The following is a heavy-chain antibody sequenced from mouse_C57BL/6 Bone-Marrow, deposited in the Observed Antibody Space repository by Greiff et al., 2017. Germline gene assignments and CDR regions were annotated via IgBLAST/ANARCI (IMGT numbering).Heavy chain of an antibody. V-gene: IGHV1-66*01. CDR1: GYSFTSYY. D-gene: IGHD2-4*01. J-gene: IGHJ4*01. CDR3: ARSRDYEDAMDY. Sequence: VQLVESGPELVKPGASVKISCKASGYSFTSYYIHWVKQRPGQGLEWIGWIYPGSGNTKYNEKFKGKATLTADTSSSTAYMQLSSLTSEDSAVYYCARSRDYEDAMDYWGQGTSVTVSS. CDR2: IYPGSGNT.